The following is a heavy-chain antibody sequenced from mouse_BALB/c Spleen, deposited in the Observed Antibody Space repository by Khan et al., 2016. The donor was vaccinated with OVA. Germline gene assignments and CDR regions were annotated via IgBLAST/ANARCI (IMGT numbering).Heavy chain of an antibody. Sequence: QVQLKQSGPGLVAPSQSLSITCTVSGFSLTTYGVTWVRQPPGKGLEWLGVIWGDGNTDYHSALISRLSISKDNSESQVFLKLNSLQTDDTATYYCAKSFYSQYYAMDYWGQGTSVTVSS. CDR1: GFSLTTYG. D-gene: IGHD2-1*01. V-gene: IGHV2-3*01. J-gene: IGHJ4*01. CDR3: AKSFYSQYYAMDY. CDR2: IWGDGNT.